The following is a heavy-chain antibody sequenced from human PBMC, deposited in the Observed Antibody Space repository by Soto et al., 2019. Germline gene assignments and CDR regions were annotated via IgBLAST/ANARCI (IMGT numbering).Heavy chain of an antibody. CDR2: VYSSGST. CDR3: ARDHPHSYGVYYFDY. CDR1: GGSIRNYY. J-gene: IGHJ4*02. D-gene: IGHD5-18*01. Sequence: SETLSLTCTISGGSIRNYYWSWIRQPPGKGLEWIGYVYSSGSTHYNPSLQSRVTISADTSKNQVSLKVNSVTAADTAVYYCARDHPHSYGVYYFDYWGQGTPVT. V-gene: IGHV4-59*01.